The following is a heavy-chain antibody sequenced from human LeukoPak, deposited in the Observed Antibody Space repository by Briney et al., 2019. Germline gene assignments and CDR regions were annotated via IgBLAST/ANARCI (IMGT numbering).Heavy chain of an antibody. CDR2: ISYDGSNK. V-gene: IGHV3-30*04. CDR3: ARSGRYSYGYSGY. D-gene: IGHD5-18*01. CDR1: GFTFSSYA. J-gene: IGHJ4*02. Sequence: PGGSLRLSCAASGFTFSSYAVHWVRQAPGKGLEWVAVISYDGSNKYYADSVKGRFTISRDNSKNTLYLQMNSLRAEDTAVYYCARSGRYSYGYSGYWGQGTLVTVSS.